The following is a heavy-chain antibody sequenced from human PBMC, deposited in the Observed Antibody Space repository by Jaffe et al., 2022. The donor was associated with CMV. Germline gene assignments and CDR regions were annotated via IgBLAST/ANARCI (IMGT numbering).Heavy chain of an antibody. V-gene: IGHV4-39*01. CDR2: IYYTEIS. Sequence: QLHLQESGPGLVKPSETLSLTCTVSGDSISDKTHYWGWVRQSPGKGLEYIGFIYYTEISFYNPSLKSRVTMSVDTSKNQYSLKLSSVTAADSAVYYCARRSSGWHWCFDVWGRGTLVTVSS. CDR1: GDSISDKTHY. J-gene: IGHJ2*01. D-gene: IGHD6-19*01. CDR3: ARRSSGWHWCFDV.